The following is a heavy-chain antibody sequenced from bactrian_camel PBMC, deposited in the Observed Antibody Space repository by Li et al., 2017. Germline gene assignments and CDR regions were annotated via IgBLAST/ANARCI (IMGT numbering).Heavy chain of an antibody. V-gene: IGHV3S6*01. J-gene: IGHJ7*01. D-gene: IGHD1*01. CDR2: IYRDGSNS. CDR1: GYTFNTY. Sequence: HVQLVESGGGSALAGGSVRLSCAASGYTFNTYSWVRQAPGKGPEWVSGIYRDGSNSVYTDSVKGRFTISRDNVKNTLHLQLNSLKTEDTAMYYCVKYLDGTWYNAVGYWGKGTQVTVS.